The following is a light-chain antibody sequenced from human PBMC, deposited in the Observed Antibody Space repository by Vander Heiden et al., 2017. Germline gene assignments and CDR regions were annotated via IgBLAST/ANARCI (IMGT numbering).Light chain of an antibody. CDR1: QSLLYRDGYNS. J-gene: IGKJ1*01. Sequence: DIVMTQAPLSQPVTPGEPASISCRSSQSLLYRDGYNSLDWYLQKPGQSPQLLIYLGSNRASGVPDRFSGSGSGTDFTLKISRVEAEDVGVYYCMQALQTPWTFGQGTKVEIK. V-gene: IGKV2-28*01. CDR3: MQALQTPWT. CDR2: LGS.